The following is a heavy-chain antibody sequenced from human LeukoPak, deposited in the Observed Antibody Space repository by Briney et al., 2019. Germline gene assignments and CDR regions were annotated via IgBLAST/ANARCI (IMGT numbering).Heavy chain of an antibody. Sequence: PSETLSLTCTVSGYSISSGYYWGWIRQPPGKRLEWIGSIYPSGSTYYYPSLKSRVTISLDTSKNQFSLKLSSVTAADPAVYSCARAYFSSWYMNWFDPWGQGTLVTVSS. D-gene: IGHD6-13*01. CDR3: ARAYFSSWYMNWFDP. CDR2: IYPSGST. CDR1: GYSISSGYY. V-gene: IGHV4-38-2*02. J-gene: IGHJ5*02.